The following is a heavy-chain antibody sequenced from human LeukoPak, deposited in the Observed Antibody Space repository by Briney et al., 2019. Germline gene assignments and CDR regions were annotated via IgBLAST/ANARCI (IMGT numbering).Heavy chain of an antibody. Sequence: PSETLSLTCAVSGGSISSSNWWSWVRQPPGKGLEWIGEIYHSGSTNYNPSLKSRVTISVDKSKNQFSRKLSSVTAADTAVYYCARSARGVIINYFDYWGQGTLVTVSS. J-gene: IGHJ4*02. V-gene: IGHV4-4*02. CDR2: IYHSGST. CDR3: ARSARGVIINYFDY. CDR1: GGSISSSNW. D-gene: IGHD3-10*01.